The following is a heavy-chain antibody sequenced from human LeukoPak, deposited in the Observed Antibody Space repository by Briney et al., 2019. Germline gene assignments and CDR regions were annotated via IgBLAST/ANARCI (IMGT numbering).Heavy chain of an antibody. Sequence: GGSLRLSCAASGFTFSRFGMHWARQAPGKGLEWVAIIRNDGSEKYYADSVKGRFTISRDNSKNTLYLQMSSLRPEDTAVYYCARDPDYWGQGTLVTVSS. CDR2: IRNDGSEK. J-gene: IGHJ4*02. V-gene: IGHV3-30*02. CDR1: GFTFSRFG. CDR3: ARDPDY.